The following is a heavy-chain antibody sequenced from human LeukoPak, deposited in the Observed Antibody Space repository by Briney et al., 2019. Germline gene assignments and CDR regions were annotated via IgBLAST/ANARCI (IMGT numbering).Heavy chain of an antibody. V-gene: IGHV1-8*02. CDR2: MNPNSGHT. J-gene: IGHJ6*03. Sequence: ASVKVSCKASGYTFTSYDVNWVRQATGQGLEWMGWMNPNSGHTGYAQKFQGRVTMTRNTSISTAYMEVSSLRSEDTAVYYCARGGTRGYNYGYGTYYYYMDVWGKGTTVTVSS. D-gene: IGHD5-18*01. CDR3: ARGGTRGYNYGYGTYYYYMDV. CDR1: GYTFTSYD.